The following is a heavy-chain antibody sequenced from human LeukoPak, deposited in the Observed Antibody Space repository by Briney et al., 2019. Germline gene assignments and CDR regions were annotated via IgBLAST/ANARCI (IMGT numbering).Heavy chain of an antibody. CDR3: ARDSLYCTRSNCYSDFDY. Sequence: GGSLGLSCVASGFTFRSYAMNWVRQGPGKGLEWVSYISTTSTTIYYADSVKGRFTVSRDNAKKSLYLQMNSLRADDTAIYYCARDSLYCTRSNCYSDFDYWGQGTLVTVSS. CDR2: ISTTSTTI. J-gene: IGHJ4*02. V-gene: IGHV3-48*04. D-gene: IGHD2-21*02. CDR1: GFTFRSYA.